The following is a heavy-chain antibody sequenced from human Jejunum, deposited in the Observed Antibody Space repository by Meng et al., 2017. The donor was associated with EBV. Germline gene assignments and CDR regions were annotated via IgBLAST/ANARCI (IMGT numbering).Heavy chain of an antibody. CDR1: GGSVNSGNVY. D-gene: IGHD5-12*01. Sequence: QLQLQASGPGLVKPSETLSLTCTVSGGSVNSGNVYWSWIRQPPGKGLEWIGYIYYSGSTNYIPSLKSRVTISLDTSKNQFSLKLSSVTAADTAVYYCAGLRYSGYDRAFDYWGQGALVTASS. CDR3: AGLRYSGYDRAFDY. CDR2: IYYSGST. V-gene: IGHV4-61*01. J-gene: IGHJ4*02.